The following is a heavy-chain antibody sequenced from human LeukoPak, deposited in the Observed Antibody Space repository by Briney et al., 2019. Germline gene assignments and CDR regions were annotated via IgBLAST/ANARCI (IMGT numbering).Heavy chain of an antibody. CDR2: ISYSGST. J-gene: IGHJ4*02. CDR3: ARSGSYGRVDY. V-gene: IGHV4-39*01. CDR1: GASISSSSDY. Sequence: PSETLSLTCTVSGASISSSSDYWGWIRQPPGKGLEWIGTISYSGSTYSNPSLKSRLTISVDTSKNQFSLRLRSVTAADTAVYYCARSGSYGRVDYWGQGTLVTVSS. D-gene: IGHD3-10*01.